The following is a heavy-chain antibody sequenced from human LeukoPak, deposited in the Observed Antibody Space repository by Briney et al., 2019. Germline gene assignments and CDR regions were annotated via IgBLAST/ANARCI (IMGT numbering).Heavy chain of an antibody. CDR1: GFTFSSYA. V-gene: IGHV3-7*01. CDR3: ARDLGRFPEEDY. J-gene: IGHJ4*02. Sequence: GSLRLSCAASGFTFSSYAMSWVRQAPGKGLEWVANIKQDGSEKYYVDSVKGRFTISRDNAKNSLYLQMNSLRAEDTAVYYCARDLGRFPEEDYWGQGTLVTVSS. D-gene: IGHD7-27*01. CDR2: IKQDGSEK.